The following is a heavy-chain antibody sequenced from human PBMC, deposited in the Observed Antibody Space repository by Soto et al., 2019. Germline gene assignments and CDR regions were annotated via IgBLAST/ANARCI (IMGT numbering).Heavy chain of an antibody. CDR2: IIPIFGTA. V-gene: IGHV1-69*13. CDR3: AVTGFSSSWFDWFDP. Sequence: GASVKVSCKASGGTFSSYAISWVRQAPGQGLEWMGGIIPIFGTANYAQKFQGRVAITADVSTSTAYMELSSLRSEDTAVYYCAVTGFSSSWFDWFDPWGQGTLVTVSS. D-gene: IGHD6-13*01. CDR1: GGTFSSYA. J-gene: IGHJ5*02.